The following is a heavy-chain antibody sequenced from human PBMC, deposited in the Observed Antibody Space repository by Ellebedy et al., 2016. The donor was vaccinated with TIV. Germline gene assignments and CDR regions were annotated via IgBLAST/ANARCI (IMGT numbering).Heavy chain of an antibody. CDR3: ARSSAGGFDDWYFDL. Sequence: MPGGSLRLSCTVSGGSISSYYWSWVRQPPGKGLEWIGYISYSGSTNYNPSLGSRVTISLDTSKRQFSLNLRSLTAADTAVYYCARSSAGGFDDWYFDLWGRGTLVTVSS. J-gene: IGHJ2*01. D-gene: IGHD6-19*01. V-gene: IGHV4-59*01. CDR2: ISYSGST. CDR1: GGSISSYY.